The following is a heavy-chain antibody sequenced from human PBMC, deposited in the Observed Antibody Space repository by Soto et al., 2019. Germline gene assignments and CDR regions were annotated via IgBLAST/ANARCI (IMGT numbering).Heavy chain of an antibody. J-gene: IGHJ6*02. V-gene: IGHV4-34*01. CDR2: INHSGSS. CDR3: ARGEITLLGGMDV. CDR1: GGSFLGYY. D-gene: IGHD3-10*01. Sequence: SETLSLTCTVSGGSFLGYYWCWGLEPPGKGLEWIGEINHSGSSNYHPSLKSRVTISVATSKNQFSLTVNSVTPADTAVYYCARGEITLLGGMDVWGQGTTVTVSS.